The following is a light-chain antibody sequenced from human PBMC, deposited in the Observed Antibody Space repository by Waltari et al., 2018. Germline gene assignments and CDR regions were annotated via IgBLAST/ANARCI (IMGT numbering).Light chain of an antibody. CDR1: QSVFHSSYNKNY. Sequence: DIVMTQSLDSLAVSLGEKATTNCKASQSVFHSSYNKNYLAWYQQKPGQPPNLLIYWASTRESGVPDRFSGSESGTDFTLTISSLQAEDVAVYYCQQYFSAPWTFGQGTRVEIK. CDR3: QQYFSAPWT. J-gene: IGKJ1*01. CDR2: WAS. V-gene: IGKV4-1*01.